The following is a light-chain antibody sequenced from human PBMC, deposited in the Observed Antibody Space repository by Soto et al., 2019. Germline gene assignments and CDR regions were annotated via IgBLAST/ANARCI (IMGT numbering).Light chain of an antibody. J-gene: IGKJ1*01. CDR3: QQLNSYPLT. Sequence: DIQVTQSPSFLSASVGDRVTITCRASQGFSTYLAWYQQKPGKAPKLLIYGASTLQSGVPSRFSGSGSGTEFTLTINSLQPEDFATYYCQQLNSYPLTFGQGTKVDI. V-gene: IGKV1-9*01. CDR1: QGFSTY. CDR2: GAS.